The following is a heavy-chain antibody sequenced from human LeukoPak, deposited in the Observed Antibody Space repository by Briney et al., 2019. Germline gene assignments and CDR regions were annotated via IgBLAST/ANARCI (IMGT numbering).Heavy chain of an antibody. CDR3: ARGLKGSSWYFGFDY. J-gene: IGHJ4*02. CDR1: GGSISSPIYY. D-gene: IGHD6-13*01. CDR2: IYYSGST. V-gene: IGHV4-39*07. Sequence: SETLSLTCTVSGGSISSPIYYWGWIRQPPGKGLEWIGSIYYSGSTYDNPSLKSRVTISVDTSKNQFSLKLSSLTAADTAVYYCARGLKGSSWYFGFDYWGQGTLVTVSS.